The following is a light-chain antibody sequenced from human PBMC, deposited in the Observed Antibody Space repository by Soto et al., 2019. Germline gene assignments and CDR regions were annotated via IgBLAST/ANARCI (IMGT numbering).Light chain of an antibody. CDR1: QGIRND. CDR2: TAS. V-gene: IGKV1-17*01. CDR3: QHYNSYSEA. J-gene: IGKJ1*01. Sequence: IHMTQSSSSLSAAVADTGSITCLASQGIRNDLGWYQKKPGKAPKLVIYTASTLKSGVPSRLSGSGYGTELTITISIMKNDDFETYYCQHYNSYSEAFGHGTKVDIK.